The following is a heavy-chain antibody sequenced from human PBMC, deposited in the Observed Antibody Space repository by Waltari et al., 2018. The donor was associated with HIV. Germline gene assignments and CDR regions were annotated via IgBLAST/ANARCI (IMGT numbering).Heavy chain of an antibody. V-gene: IGHV4-4*07. CDR1: GASSSSYY. Sequence: QVQLQESGPGLVKHSETLSLTCTVSGASSSSYYWTWIRHPAGKGLEWIGRSYSSGTTNYNPSLQSRDTMSVDMSKHQFSLKLSSVTAADTAVYYCARAEAGYGDYDYYYGMEVWGQGTTVTVSS. CDR2: SYSSGTT. CDR3: ARAEAGYGDYDYYYGMEV. D-gene: IGHD4-17*01. J-gene: IGHJ6*02.